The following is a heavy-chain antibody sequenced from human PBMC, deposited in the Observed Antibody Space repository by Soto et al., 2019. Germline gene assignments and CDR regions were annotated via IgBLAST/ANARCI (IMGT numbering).Heavy chain of an antibody. CDR1: GITFSNAW. V-gene: IGHV3-15*01. Sequence: GGSLRLSCAASGITFSNAWMTWVRQAPGKGLEWVGRIKSITDGGTTDYAAPAKGRFTISRDDSKDTLYLQMNNLRTEDTAVYHCTTDSADIVVVPATFGMAVWGQGTTVTVSS. J-gene: IGHJ6*02. D-gene: IGHD2-2*01. CDR2: IKSITDGGTT. CDR3: TTDSADIVVVPATFGMAV.